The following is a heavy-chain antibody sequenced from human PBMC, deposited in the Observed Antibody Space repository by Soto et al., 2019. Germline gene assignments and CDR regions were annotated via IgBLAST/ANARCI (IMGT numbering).Heavy chain of an antibody. CDR1: GFTFSSYA. J-gene: IGHJ6*02. D-gene: IGHD3-3*01. V-gene: IGHV3-30-3*01. CDR3: ARDLRFLEWLRSYYGMDV. CDR2: ISYDGSNK. Sequence: QVQLVESGGGVVQPGRSLTLSCAASGFTFSSYAMHWVRQAPGKGLEWVAVISYDGSNKYYADSVKGRFTISRDNSKNTLYLQMNSLRAEDTAVYYCARDLRFLEWLRSYYGMDVWGQGTTVTVSS.